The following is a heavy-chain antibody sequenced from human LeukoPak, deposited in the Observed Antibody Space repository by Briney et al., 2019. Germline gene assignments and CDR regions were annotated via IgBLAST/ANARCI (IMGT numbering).Heavy chain of an antibody. J-gene: IGHJ5*02. V-gene: IGHV4-34*01. D-gene: IGHD6-13*01. CDR1: GRSFSDYY. CDR2: INHSGST. Sequence: SETLSLTCAVYGRSFSDYYWNWIRQPPGKGLEWIGEINHSGSTNYNPSLKTRVTISIDTSKNHFSLKLSSVTAADTAVYYCTRRLFAADENWNWFDPWGQGTLVTVSS. CDR3: TRRLFAADENWNWFDP.